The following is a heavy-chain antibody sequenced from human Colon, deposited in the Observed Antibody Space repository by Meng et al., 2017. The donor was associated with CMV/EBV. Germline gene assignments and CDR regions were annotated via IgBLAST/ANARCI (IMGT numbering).Heavy chain of an antibody. CDR1: EFTFEDYA. D-gene: IGHD2-2*01. J-gene: IGHJ3*02. Sequence: GGSLRLSCAASEFTFEDYAMHWVRQTPGKGLEWVSGITWNNQIVGYADSVKGRFTISRDHAKNSLFLQMDSLRVEDTALYFCAKDRVSAATNLRPDAFDIWGQGTLVTVSS. CDR2: ITWNNQIV. CDR3: AKDRVSAATNLRPDAFDI. V-gene: IGHV3-9*01.